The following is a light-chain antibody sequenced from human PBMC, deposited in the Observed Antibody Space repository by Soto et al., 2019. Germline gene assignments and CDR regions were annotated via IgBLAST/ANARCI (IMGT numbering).Light chain of an antibody. CDR1: QSLVYSDGNTY. J-gene: IGKJ4*01. Sequence: DVVMTQSPLSLPVTLGQPASISCRSSQSLVYSDGNTYLNWFQQRPGKSPRRLIYKVSNRDSGVPDRFSGSGSGTDFTLKISRVEAEDVGVYYCMQGTYWPLTFGGGTKVEIK. V-gene: IGKV2-30*01. CDR2: KVS. CDR3: MQGTYWPLT.